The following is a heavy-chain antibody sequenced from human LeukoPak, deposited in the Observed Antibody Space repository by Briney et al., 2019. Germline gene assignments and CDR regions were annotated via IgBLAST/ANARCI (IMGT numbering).Heavy chain of an antibody. V-gene: IGHV3-48*01. CDR1: GFTFSSYS. Sequence: GGTLRLSCAAPGFTFSSYSMNWVRQAPGKGLEWVSYISSSSSTIYYADSVKGRFTISRDNAKNSLYLQMNSLRAEDTAVYYCHLYGSGRVPYWGQGTLVTVSS. D-gene: IGHD3-10*01. CDR3: HLYGSGRVPY. CDR2: ISSSSSTI. J-gene: IGHJ4*02.